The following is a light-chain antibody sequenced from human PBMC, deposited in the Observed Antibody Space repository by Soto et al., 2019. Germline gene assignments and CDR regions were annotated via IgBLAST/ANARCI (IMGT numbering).Light chain of an antibody. V-gene: IGKV3-20*01. Sequence: VLTQSPGILSLSPGERASLSCGASQSISSSFLAWYQQKPGQAHRLLIYGASSRATGIHDRFSGTGSETDFTLTIRRLEPEDCAVYYCKQYDNSPITFGQGTRLEI. CDR1: QSISSSF. CDR2: GAS. CDR3: KQYDNSPIT. J-gene: IGKJ5*01.